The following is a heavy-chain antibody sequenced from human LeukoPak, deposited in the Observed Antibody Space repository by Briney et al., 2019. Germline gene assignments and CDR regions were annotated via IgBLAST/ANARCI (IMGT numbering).Heavy chain of an antibody. Sequence: ASVKVSCKDSGYTFTGYYMHWLRQAPAQGLEWMGRINPNSGGTNYAQKFQGRVTMTRDTSISTAYMELSRLRSDDTAVYYCARDSEFRAFDIWGQGTMVTVSS. V-gene: IGHV1-2*06. CDR1: GYTFTGYY. J-gene: IGHJ3*02. CDR2: INPNSGGT. D-gene: IGHD2-21*01. CDR3: ARDSEFRAFDI.